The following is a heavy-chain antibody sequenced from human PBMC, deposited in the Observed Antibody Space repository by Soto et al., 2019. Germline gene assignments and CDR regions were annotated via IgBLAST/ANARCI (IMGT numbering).Heavy chain of an antibody. D-gene: IGHD3-22*01. CDR3: AAYYYDSSGYYPRALDY. CDR1: GGTFSSYA. Sequence: ASVKVSCKASGGTFSSYAISWVRQAPGQGLEWMGGIIPIFGTANYAQKFQGRVTITADESTSTAYMELSSLRSEDTAVYYCAAYYYDSSGYYPRALDYWGQGTLVTVSS. V-gene: IGHV1-69*13. J-gene: IGHJ4*02. CDR2: IIPIFGTA.